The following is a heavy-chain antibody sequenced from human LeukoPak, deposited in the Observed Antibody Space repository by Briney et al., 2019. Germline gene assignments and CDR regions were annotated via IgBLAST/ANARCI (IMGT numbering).Heavy chain of an antibody. CDR1: GFTFSSYA. CDR3: AKGYYDYVWGSYYFDY. Sequence: PGGSLRLSCAASGFTFSSYAISWVRQAPGKGLEWVSAISGSGGSTYYADSVKGRFTISRDNSRGTLYLQMNSLRAEDTAVYYCAKGYYDYVWGSYYFDYWGQGTLVTVSS. V-gene: IGHV3-23*01. CDR2: ISGSGGST. D-gene: IGHD3-16*01. J-gene: IGHJ4*02.